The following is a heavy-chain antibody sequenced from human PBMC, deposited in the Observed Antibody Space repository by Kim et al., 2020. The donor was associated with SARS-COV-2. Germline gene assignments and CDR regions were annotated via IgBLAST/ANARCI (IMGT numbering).Heavy chain of an antibody. D-gene: IGHD3-10*01. V-gene: IGHV3-23*01. Sequence: YADSVRGRFTISRDNSKNTLFLQMNGLRAEDTALYYCAKHLGSGTYAFDVWGQGTMVTVSS. CDR3: AKHLGSGTYAFDV. J-gene: IGHJ3*01.